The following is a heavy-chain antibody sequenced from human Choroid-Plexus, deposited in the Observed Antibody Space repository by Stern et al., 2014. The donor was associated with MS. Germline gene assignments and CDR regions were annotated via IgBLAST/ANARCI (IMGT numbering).Heavy chain of an antibody. V-gene: IGHV3-30*18. Sequence: VQLVESGGGVVQPGRPLRLSCVASGFTFGSCAMHWVRQAPGKGLEGVAGVSYDGSNKNYADSVKGLFTISRDNSQNTLYMQMSSLRPEDTAVYYCAKDRQYLTYFFDHWGQGSLVTVSS. CDR3: AKDRQYLTYFFDH. CDR1: GFTFGSCA. D-gene: IGHD2/OR15-2a*01. J-gene: IGHJ5*02. CDR2: VSYDGSNK.